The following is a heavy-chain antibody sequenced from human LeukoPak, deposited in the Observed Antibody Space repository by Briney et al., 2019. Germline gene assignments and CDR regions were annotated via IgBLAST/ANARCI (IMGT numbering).Heavy chain of an antibody. D-gene: IGHD1-26*01. Sequence: GGSLRLSCAASGFTVSSNYMSWVRQAPGKGLEWVSVIYSGGSTYYADSVKGRFTISRDNSKNTLYLQMNSLRAEDTAVYYCARRYSGSYYYFDYWGRGTLVTVSS. CDR2: IYSGGST. CDR3: ARRYSGSYYYFDY. J-gene: IGHJ4*02. CDR1: GFTVSSNY. V-gene: IGHV3-53*01.